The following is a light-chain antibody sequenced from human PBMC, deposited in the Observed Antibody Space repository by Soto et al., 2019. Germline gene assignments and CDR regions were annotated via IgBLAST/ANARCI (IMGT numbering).Light chain of an antibody. CDR2: GAS. J-gene: IGKJ3*01. CDR3: QQLFMYPPT. V-gene: IGKV3D-20*02. CDR1: QSVRSSY. Sequence: EIVLTQSPATLSQSPGERATLSCRASQSVRSSYLAWYQQKPGQSPRLLIYGASRRATGIPDRFSGSASGTDFSLTISRLEPEDFAVYYCQQLFMYPPTFGPGTKVDIK.